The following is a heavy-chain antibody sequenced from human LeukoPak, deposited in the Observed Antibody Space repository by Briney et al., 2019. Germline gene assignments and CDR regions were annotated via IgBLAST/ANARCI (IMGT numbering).Heavy chain of an antibody. D-gene: IGHD6-19*01. CDR2: ISWNSGSI. V-gene: IGHV3-9*01. J-gene: IGHJ4*02. CDR3: AKVSAVAGTGFDY. Sequence: GRSLRLSCAASGFTFDDYAMHWVRQAPGKGLEWVSGISWNSGSIGYADSVKGRFTISRDNAKNSLYLQMNSLRAEDTALYYCAKVSAVAGTGFDYWGQGTLVTVSS. CDR1: GFTFDDYA.